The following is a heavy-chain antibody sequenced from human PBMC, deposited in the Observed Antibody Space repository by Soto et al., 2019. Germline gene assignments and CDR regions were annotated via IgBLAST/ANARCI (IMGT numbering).Heavy chain of an antibody. J-gene: IGHJ4*02. D-gene: IGHD5-18*01. CDR3: ARDVTAMEAFYYYDT. V-gene: IGHV1-69*08. CDR2: ILPFLGST. Sequence: QLQLVQSGAAVKKPGSSVKVSCKASGGTLNTYTISWVRQAPGQGLEWMGSILPFLGSTNYAKKFQGRVTITADQSTSTMELSSLRSEDTAVYFCARDVTAMEAFYYYDTWGQGSLVTVSS. CDR1: GGTLNTYT.